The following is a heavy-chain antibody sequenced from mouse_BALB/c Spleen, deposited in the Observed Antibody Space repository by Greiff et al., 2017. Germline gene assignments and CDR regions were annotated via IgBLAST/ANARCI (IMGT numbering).Heavy chain of an antibody. Sequence: QVQLQQSAAALARPGASVKMSCKASGYTFTSYTMHWVKQRPGQGLEWIGYINPRSGYTEYNQKCKDKTTLTADKSSSTDYMQLSSLTSEVSAVYYCARGLLGDYFDYWGQGTTLTVSS. V-gene: IGHV1-4*02. D-gene: IGHD1-1*01. CDR1: GYTFTSYT. CDR2: INPRSGYT. J-gene: IGHJ2*01. CDR3: ARGLLGDYFDY.